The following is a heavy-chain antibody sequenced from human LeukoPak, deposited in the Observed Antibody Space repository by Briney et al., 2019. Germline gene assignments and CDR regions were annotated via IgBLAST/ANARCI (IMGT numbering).Heavy chain of an antibody. CDR2: IIPIFGTA. V-gene: IGHV1-69*06. J-gene: IGHJ4*02. CDR3: ARVGHRFSGYSSSWYEVNYFDY. D-gene: IGHD6-13*01. CDR1: GGTFSSYA. Sequence: SVKVSCKASGGTFSSYAISWVRQAPGQGLEWMGGIIPIFGTANYAQKFQGRVTITADKSTSTAYMELSSLRSEDTAVYYCARVGHRFSGYSSSWYEVNYFDYWGQGTLVTVSS.